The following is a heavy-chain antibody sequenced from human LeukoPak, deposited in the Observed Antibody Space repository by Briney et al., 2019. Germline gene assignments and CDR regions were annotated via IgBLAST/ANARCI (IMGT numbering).Heavy chain of an antibody. J-gene: IGHJ4*02. CDR1: GFTFSTSW. Sequence: GGSLRLSCAASGFTFSTSWMYWFRQAPGKGLVWVSRMNGDGSDPSYADSVKGRFTISRDNAKNSLYLQMNSLRAEDAAVYYCAGGYSYGGPGNFDYWGQGTLVTVSS. D-gene: IGHD5-18*01. CDR3: AGGYSYGGPGNFDY. CDR2: MNGDGSDP. V-gene: IGHV3-74*01.